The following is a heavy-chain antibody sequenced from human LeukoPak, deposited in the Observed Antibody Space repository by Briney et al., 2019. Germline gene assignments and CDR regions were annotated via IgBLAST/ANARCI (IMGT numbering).Heavy chain of an antibody. J-gene: IGHJ4*02. CDR1: GFTVSSNY. CDR2: IYSAGNT. CDR3: ARGNNNFDY. D-gene: IGHD2/OR15-2a*01. Sequence: GESLRLSCAASGFTVSSNYLSWVRQAPGKGLEWVSIIYSAGNTYYADSVRGRFTISRDNSKNTLYLQMNSLRAEDTAVYYCARGNNNFDYWGQGTLVTVSS. V-gene: IGHV3-66*01.